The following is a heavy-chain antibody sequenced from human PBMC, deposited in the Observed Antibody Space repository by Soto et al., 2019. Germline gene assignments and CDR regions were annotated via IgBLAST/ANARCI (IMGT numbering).Heavy chain of an antibody. V-gene: IGHV1-69*13. CDR3: ARQQWNYFDY. D-gene: IGHD6-19*01. J-gene: IGHJ4*02. CDR1: GGTFSSYA. Sequence: GASVKVSGKASGGTFSSYAISWVRQAPGQGLEWMGGIIPIFGTANYAQKFQGRVTITADESTSTAYMELSSLRSEDTAVYYCARQQWNYFDYWGQGTLVTVSS. CDR2: IIPIFGTA.